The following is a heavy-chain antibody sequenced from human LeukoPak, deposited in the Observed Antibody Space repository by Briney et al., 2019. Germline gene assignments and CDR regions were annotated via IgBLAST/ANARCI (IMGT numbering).Heavy chain of an antibody. V-gene: IGHV3-7*01. D-gene: IGHD3-10*01. CDR1: GFAFSECP. Sequence: GGSLRLSCAASGFAFSECPMHWVRQAPGKGLEWVANIKQDGSEKYYVDSVKGRFTISRDNAKNSLYLQMNSLRAEDTAVYYCARDWAYGSGSYSVFDYWGQGTLVTVSS. J-gene: IGHJ4*02. CDR3: ARDWAYGSGSYSVFDY. CDR2: IKQDGSEK.